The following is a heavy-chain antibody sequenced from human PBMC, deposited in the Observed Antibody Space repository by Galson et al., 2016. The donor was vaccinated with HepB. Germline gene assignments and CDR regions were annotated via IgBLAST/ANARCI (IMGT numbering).Heavy chain of an antibody. V-gene: IGHV5-51*01. CDR3: ARSYIPKSHIDY. CDR1: GYSFTNYW. CDR2: IYPGDSNT. Sequence: QSGAEVKKPGESLKISCKGSGYSFTNYWIAWVRQMPGKGLEWMGIIYPGDSNTKYSPSFQGQVTFSVEKATSTAYLQWGSLKASDTAMYYCARSYIPKSHIDYWGQGTLVTVSS. J-gene: IGHJ4*02. D-gene: IGHD1-14*01.